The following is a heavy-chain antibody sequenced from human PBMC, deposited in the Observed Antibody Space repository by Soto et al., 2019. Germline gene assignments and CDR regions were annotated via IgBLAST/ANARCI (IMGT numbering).Heavy chain of an antibody. J-gene: IGHJ3*02. CDR3: ARAYCSGGTCYPDAFDI. D-gene: IGHD2-15*01. Sequence: PGGSLRLSCAASGLTVSSNYMSWVRQTPGKGLEWVSVIYSGGSTYYADSVKGRFTISRDNSKNTLYLQMNSLRAEDTALYYCARAYCSGGTCYPDAFDIWGQGTMVTVSS. V-gene: IGHV3-53*01. CDR2: IYSGGST. CDR1: GLTVSSNY.